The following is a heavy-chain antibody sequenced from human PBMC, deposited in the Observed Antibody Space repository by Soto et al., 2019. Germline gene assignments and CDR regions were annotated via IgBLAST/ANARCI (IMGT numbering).Heavy chain of an antibody. Sequence: ASVKVSCKASGYTFTSYYMHWVRQAPGQGLEWMGIINPSGGSTSYAQKFQGRVTMTRDTSTSTVYMELSSLRSEDTAVYYCARVGGSGWYEAFFDYWGQGTLVTVSS. D-gene: IGHD6-19*01. J-gene: IGHJ4*02. V-gene: IGHV1-46*01. CDR2: INPSGGST. CDR1: GYTFTSYY. CDR3: ARVGGSGWYEAFFDY.